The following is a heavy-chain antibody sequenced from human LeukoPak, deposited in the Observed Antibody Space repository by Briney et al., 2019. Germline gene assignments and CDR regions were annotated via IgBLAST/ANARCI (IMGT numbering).Heavy chain of an antibody. V-gene: IGHV4-38-2*01. J-gene: IGHJ4*02. CDR1: GHSSTRGYY. CDR2: FFQSEKS. CDR3: ARVLPVPYLLDS. Sequence: PSETLSLTCAISGHSSTRGYYWAWFRQSPGKGLEGIATFFQSEKSFYNASLKSRVIMSLDTSKSQFSLNLTSVTAADTAVYYCARVLPVPYLLDSWGQGTHVTVSS. D-gene: IGHD2/OR15-2a*01.